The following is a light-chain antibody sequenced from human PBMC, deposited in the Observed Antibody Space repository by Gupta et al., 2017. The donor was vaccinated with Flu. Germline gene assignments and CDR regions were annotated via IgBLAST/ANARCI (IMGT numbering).Light chain of an antibody. CDR2: SAS. Sequence: PPSLSASVGDRVTITCRASQRISKYLDWYQQKPGKAPKLLVYSASTVKSGVPSRVSGSGSGTDFTLTITGRQPEDFANYYCQQRDNLPGTFGQGTKMEI. J-gene: IGKJ2*01. V-gene: IGKV1-39*01. CDR3: QQRDNLPGT. CDR1: QRISKY.